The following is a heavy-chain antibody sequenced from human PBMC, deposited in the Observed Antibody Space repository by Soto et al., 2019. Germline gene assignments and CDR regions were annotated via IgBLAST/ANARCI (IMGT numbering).Heavy chain of an antibody. D-gene: IGHD4-17*01. J-gene: IGHJ3*02. V-gene: IGHV1-69*13. Sequence: SVKVSCKASGGTFSRSPISWVRQAPGQGLEWMGGIIPIFGTGNFAQEFQGRVTITADVSTSTAYLELSSLRSEDTAVYYCAREGTTVVTPAGAFDIWGKGTMVTVSS. CDR1: GGTFSRSP. CDR3: AREGTTVVTPAGAFDI. CDR2: IIPIFGTG.